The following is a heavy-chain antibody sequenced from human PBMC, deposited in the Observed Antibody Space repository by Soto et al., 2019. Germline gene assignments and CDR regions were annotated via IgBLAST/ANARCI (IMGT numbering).Heavy chain of an antibody. V-gene: IGHV4-30-4*01. J-gene: IGHJ5*02. CDR3: ARDRFNCTNGVSHNWFDP. Sequence: SETLSLTCTVSGGSISSGDYYWSWIRQPPGKGLEWIGYIYYSGSTYYNPSLKSRVTISVDTSKNQFSLKLSSVTAADTAVYYFARDRFNCTNGVSHNWFDPWGQGTLFTVSS. CDR1: GGSISSGDYY. D-gene: IGHD2-8*01. CDR2: IYYSGST.